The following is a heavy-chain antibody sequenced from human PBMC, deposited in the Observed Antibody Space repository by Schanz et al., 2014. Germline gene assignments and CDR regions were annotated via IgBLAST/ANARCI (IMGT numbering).Heavy chain of an antibody. CDR3: ARGRRGDCRRTSCTYYFDY. CDR2: IRYDGSKI. Sequence: QVHLVESGGGVVQPGGSLRLSCAASGFTFRTYGMHWVRQAPGKGMEWVAFIRYDGSKIYYADSVKGRFTISRDNPKNTLSLQMNSLRAGDTAVYYCARGRRGDCRRTSCTYYFDYWGQGTLVTVSS. CDR1: GFTFRTYG. D-gene: IGHD2-2*01. V-gene: IGHV3-30*02. J-gene: IGHJ4*02.